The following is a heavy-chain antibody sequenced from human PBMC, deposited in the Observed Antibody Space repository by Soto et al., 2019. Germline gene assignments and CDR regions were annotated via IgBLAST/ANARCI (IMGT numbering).Heavy chain of an antibody. CDR2: INHSGST. CDR3: ARSAPVAGRPFDY. Sequence: ASETLSLTCAVYGGSFSGYYWSWIRQPPGKGLEWIGEINHSGSTNYNPSLKSRVTISVDTSKNQFSLRLSSVTAADTAVYYCARSAPVAGRPFDYWGQGTLVTVSS. D-gene: IGHD6-19*01. CDR1: GGSFSGYY. J-gene: IGHJ4*02. V-gene: IGHV4-34*01.